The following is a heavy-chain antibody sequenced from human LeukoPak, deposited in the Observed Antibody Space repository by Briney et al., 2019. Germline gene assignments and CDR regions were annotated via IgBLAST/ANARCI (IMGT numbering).Heavy chain of an antibody. CDR2: INPNSGGT. Sequence: ASAKVSCKASGYTFTGYYIHWVRQAPGQGLEWMGWINPNSGGTNYAQKFQGRVTMTRDTSISTAYMELSRLRSDDTAVYYCARDWDIAVAFFDCWGQGTLVTVSS. D-gene: IGHD6-19*01. J-gene: IGHJ4*02. V-gene: IGHV1-2*02. CDR3: ARDWDIAVAFFDC. CDR1: GYTFTGYY.